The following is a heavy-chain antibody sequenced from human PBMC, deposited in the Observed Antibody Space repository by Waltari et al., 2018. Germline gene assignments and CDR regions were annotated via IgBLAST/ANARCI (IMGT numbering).Heavy chain of an antibody. V-gene: IGHV4-38-2*01. CDR1: GYSISSGHY. D-gene: IGHD2-15*01. CDR3: ATAEALLFRPVFDN. CDR2: MYHSGNT. J-gene: IGHJ4*02. Sequence: QVQLQESGPGLVRPSETLSLSCAVSGYSISSGHYWGWIRQPPGKGLEWIGSMYHSGNTYYNPSLKSRVALSIDTSRNRVSLKLHALTASDTAIYYCATAEALLFRPVFDNWGQGTLVTVSS.